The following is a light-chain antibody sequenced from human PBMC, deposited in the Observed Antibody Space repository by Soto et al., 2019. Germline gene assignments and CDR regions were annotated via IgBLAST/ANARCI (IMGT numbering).Light chain of an antibody. Sequence: DIVMTQSPDSLAVSLGERATINCKSSQSVLYSSNNKNYLAWYQQKPGQPPKLLIYWASTRESGVPDRFSGSGSGTDFTLTISSLQAEDVAVYYCQQYQYWPFTCGPGTKVDVK. CDR3: QQYQYWPFT. V-gene: IGKV4-1*01. J-gene: IGKJ3*01. CDR1: QSVLYSSNNKNY. CDR2: WAS.